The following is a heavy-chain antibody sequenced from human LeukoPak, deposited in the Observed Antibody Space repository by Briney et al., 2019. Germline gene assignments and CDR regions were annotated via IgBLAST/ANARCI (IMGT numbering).Heavy chain of an antibody. V-gene: IGHV3-30-3*01. CDR1: GFTFSSYA. J-gene: IGHJ4*02. D-gene: IGHD2-21*02. CDR2: ISYDGGNK. CDR3: ARAPGDHDY. Sequence: PGRSLRLSCAASGFTFSSYAMHWVRQAPGKGLEWVAVISYDGGNKYYADSVKGRFTISRDNSKNTLYLQMNSLRAEDTAVYYCARAPGDHDYWGQGTLVTVSS.